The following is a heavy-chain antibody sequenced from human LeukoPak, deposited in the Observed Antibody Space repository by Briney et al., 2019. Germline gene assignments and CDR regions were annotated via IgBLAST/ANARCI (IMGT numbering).Heavy chain of an antibody. CDR3: ARFTDLNAFDI. J-gene: IGHJ3*02. D-gene: IGHD4-11*01. CDR2: IWYDGSNK. CDR1: GFTFSSYG. Sequence: PGRSLRLSCAASGFTFSSYGMHWVRQAPGKGLEWVAVIWYDGSNKYYADSVKGRFTISRDNSKNTLYLQMNSLRAEDTAVYYCARFTDLNAFDIWGQGTMVTVSS. V-gene: IGHV3-33*01.